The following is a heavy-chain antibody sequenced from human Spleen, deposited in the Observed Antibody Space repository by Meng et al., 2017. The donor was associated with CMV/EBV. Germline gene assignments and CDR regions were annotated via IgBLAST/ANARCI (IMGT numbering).Heavy chain of an antibody. CDR2: IIPIFGTA. V-gene: IGHV1-69*05. CDR1: GGPFSSCA. J-gene: IGHJ4*02. Sequence: SGGPFSSCAIRWVRQAPGQGLAWMGGIIPIFGTANYAQKFQGRVTITTDESTSTAYMELSSLRSEDTAVYYCAREPGYCSSTSCYIDWGQGTLVTVSS. CDR3: AREPGYCSSTSCYID. D-gene: IGHD2-2*02.